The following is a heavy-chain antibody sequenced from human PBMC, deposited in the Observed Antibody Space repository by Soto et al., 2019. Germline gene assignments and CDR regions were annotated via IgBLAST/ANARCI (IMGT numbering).Heavy chain of an antibody. CDR1: GFIFTSYW. V-gene: IGHV3-7*05. CDR2: IKHDGNEK. J-gene: IGHJ4*02. D-gene: IGHD3-16*01. Sequence: GSLRLSCAASGFIFTSYWMSWVRQAPGKGLEWVASIKHDGNEKYYVDPVKGRFAISRDNAKNSVYLQVNSLRAEDTAVYYCARVRYYDRNFDYWGQGTLVTVSS. CDR3: ARVRYYDRNFDY.